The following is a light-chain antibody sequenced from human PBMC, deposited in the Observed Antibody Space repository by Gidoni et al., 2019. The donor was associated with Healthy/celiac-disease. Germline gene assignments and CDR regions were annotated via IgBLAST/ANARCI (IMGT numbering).Light chain of an antibody. CDR1: QSISSW. CDR2: KAS. Sequence: DIQMTQSPSTLSASVGDRVTIPCRASQSISSWLAWYQQKPGKAPKLLIYKASSLESGVPSRFSGSGSGTEFTLTISSLQPDDFATYYCQQYNSYSPRYTLXXXTKLEIK. CDR3: QQYNSYSPRYT. J-gene: IGKJ2*01. V-gene: IGKV1-5*03.